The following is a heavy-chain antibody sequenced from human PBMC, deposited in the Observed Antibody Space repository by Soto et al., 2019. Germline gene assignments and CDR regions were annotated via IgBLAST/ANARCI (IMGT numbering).Heavy chain of an antibody. V-gene: IGHV1-69*17. D-gene: IGHD3-16*01. CDR1: GDTFNSYV. CDR2: IIPIIGVT. J-gene: IGHJ4*02. CDR3: GRESFGAKGVDH. Sequence: QVQLVQSGAEVKRPGSSVKVSCESSGDTFNSYVISWVRQAPGQGLEWMGGIIPIIGVTHYAQKFRGRVTISARSSTGKAYMERAKLTFEDTAIYGSGRESFGAKGVDHWGQGVLVIGSS.